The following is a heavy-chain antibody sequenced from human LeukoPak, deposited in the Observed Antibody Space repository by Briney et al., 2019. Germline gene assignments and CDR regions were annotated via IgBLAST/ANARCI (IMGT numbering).Heavy chain of an antibody. Sequence: GRSLRLSCAASGFTFDDYAMHWVRQAPGKGLEWVSGISWNSGSIGYADSVKGRFTISRDNAKNSLYLQMNSLRAEDTALYYCAKDIGYYGSGSYYGPHGMDVWGQGTTVTVSS. J-gene: IGHJ6*02. CDR2: ISWNSGSI. V-gene: IGHV3-9*01. CDR3: AKDIGYYGSGSYYGPHGMDV. CDR1: GFTFDDYA. D-gene: IGHD3-10*01.